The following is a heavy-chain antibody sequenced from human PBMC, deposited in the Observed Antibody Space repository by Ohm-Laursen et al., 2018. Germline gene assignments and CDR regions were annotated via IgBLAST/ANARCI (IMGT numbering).Heavy chain of an antibody. Sequence: GSLRLSCSASGFTVSSYEMNWVRQAPGKGLEWVSYISSSGSTIHYADSVKGRFTISRDNAKNSLYLQMNSLRAEDTAVYHCVRDPVRGLTDYWGQGTLVTASS. D-gene: IGHD3-16*01. CDR1: GFTVSSYE. J-gene: IGHJ4*02. V-gene: IGHV3-48*03. CDR3: VRDPVRGLTDY. CDR2: ISSSGSTI.